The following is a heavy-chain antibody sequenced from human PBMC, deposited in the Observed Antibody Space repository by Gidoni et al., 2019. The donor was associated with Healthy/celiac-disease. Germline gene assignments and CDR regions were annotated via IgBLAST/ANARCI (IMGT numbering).Heavy chain of an antibody. J-gene: IGHJ5*02. Sequence: QVQLVESGGGVVQPGRSLRLSCSASGFTFRSYAMHWVRQAPGKGLEWVAVISYDGSNKYYADSVKGRFTISRDNSKNTLYLQMNSLRAEDTAVYYCARSLLRYSSSWSELWGQGTLVTVSS. D-gene: IGHD6-13*01. CDR3: ARSLLRYSSSWSEL. V-gene: IGHV3-30-3*01. CDR2: ISYDGSNK. CDR1: GFTFRSYA.